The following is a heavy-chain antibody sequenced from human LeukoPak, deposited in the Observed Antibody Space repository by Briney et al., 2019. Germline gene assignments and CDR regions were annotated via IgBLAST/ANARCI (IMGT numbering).Heavy chain of an antibody. V-gene: IGHV3-48*03. J-gene: IGHJ6*03. CDR2: ISSSGSTI. CDR3: ASFPPDYYYYMDV. Sequence: GGSLRLSCAASGFTFSSYAMNWVRQAPGKGLEWVSYISSSGSTIYYADSVKGRFTISRDNAKNSLYLQMNSLRAEDTAVYYCASFPPDYYYYMDVWGKGTTVTVSS. CDR1: GFTFSSYA.